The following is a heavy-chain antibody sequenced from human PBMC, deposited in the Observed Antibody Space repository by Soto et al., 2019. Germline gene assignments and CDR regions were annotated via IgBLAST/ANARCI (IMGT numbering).Heavy chain of an antibody. CDR3: ARVRPTDYAGNYNNGMDV. CDR2: IIPIFNTA. V-gene: IGHV1-69*01. CDR1: GGTLSNYA. Sequence: QVQLVQSGAEVKKPGSSVKVSCKASGGTLSNYAFTWVRQAPGQGLEWMGGIIPIFNTANYAQKFQGRVTSTANESTSTAYMEVNSLRSEDTAIYYCARVRPTDYAGNYNNGMDVWGQGTTVTVSS. D-gene: IGHD4-17*01. J-gene: IGHJ6*02.